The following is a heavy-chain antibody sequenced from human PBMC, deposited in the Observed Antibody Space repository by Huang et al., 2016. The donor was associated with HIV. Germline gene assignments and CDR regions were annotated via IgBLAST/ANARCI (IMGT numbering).Heavy chain of an antibody. CDR1: DGSFSGYY. J-gene: IGHJ6*03. CDR3: ARGTGNYHDRSDYYFKNYYYMDV. Sequence: QVQLQQWGAGLLKPSETLSVTCDVSDGSFSGYYWSWIRQPPGKGLEWIGEIKHSGSTKYNPALKSRVNISADTSNNQCSLKLNSVNAAETAVYYWARGTGNYHDRSDYYFKNYYYMDVWGKGTTVTVSS. CDR2: IKHSGST. V-gene: IGHV4-34*01. D-gene: IGHD3-22*01.